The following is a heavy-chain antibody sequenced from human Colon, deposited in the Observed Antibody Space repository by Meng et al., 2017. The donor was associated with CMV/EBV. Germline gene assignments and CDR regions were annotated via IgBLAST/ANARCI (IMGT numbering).Heavy chain of an antibody. V-gene: IGHV1-46*03. J-gene: IGHJ4*02. CDR3: VRDQSEYDNSWFWIY. CDR2: INTSGDYT. D-gene: IGHD6-13*01. Sequence: SGFTFINFFMHWVRQAPGQGLEWVAVINTSGDYTNYAQKFQGRVTVTRDTPTSTVYMEVTSLRSEDTAVYYCVRDQSEYDNSWFWIYWGQGTLVAVSS. CDR1: GFTFINFF.